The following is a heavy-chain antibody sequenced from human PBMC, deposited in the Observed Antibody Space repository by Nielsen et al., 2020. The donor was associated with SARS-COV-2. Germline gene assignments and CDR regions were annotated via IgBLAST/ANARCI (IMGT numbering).Heavy chain of an antibody. Sequence: GGSLRLSCAASGFPFISYTMNWVRQAPGKGLEWVAAISSISTYIYYADSVKGRFTISRDNAKTSLYLEMHSLRAEDTALYHCARDPGSVLTITASGLDYWGQGTLVTVSS. CDR1: GFPFISYT. D-gene: IGHD3-9*01. V-gene: IGHV3-21*04. CDR3: ARDPGSVLTITASGLDY. CDR2: ISSISTYI. J-gene: IGHJ4*02.